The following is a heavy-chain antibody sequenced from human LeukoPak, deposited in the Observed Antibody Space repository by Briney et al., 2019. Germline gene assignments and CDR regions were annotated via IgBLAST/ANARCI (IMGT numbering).Heavy chain of an antibody. J-gene: IGHJ6*02. CDR3: ARRRDGYNYYYYGMDV. CDR2: IYYSGST. V-gene: IGHV4-59*08. CDR1: GGSISSYY. Sequence: PSETLSLTCTVSGGSISSYYWSWIRQPPGKGLEWIGYIYYSGSTNYNPSLKSRVTISVDTSKNQFSLKLSSVTAADTAVYYCARRRDGYNYYYYGMDVWGQGTTVTVSS. D-gene: IGHD5-24*01.